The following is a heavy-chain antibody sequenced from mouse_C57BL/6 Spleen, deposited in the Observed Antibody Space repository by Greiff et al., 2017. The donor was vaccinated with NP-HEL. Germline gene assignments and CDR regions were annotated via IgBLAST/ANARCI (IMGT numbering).Heavy chain of an antibody. D-gene: IGHD1-1*01. Sequence: LQESGAELVKPGASVKISCKASGYAFSSYWMNWVKQRPGKGLEWIGQIYPGDGDTNYNGKFKGKATLTADKSSSTAYMQLSSLTSEDSAVYFCARAVVESYWYFDVWGTGTTVTVSS. CDR3: ARAVVESYWYFDV. J-gene: IGHJ1*03. V-gene: IGHV1-80*01. CDR2: IYPGDGDT. CDR1: GYAFSSYW.